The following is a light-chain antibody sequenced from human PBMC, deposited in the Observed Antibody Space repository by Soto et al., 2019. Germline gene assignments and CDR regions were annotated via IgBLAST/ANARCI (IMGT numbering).Light chain of an antibody. CDR3: QQYHQWPPVT. CDR1: QSVSSD. J-gene: IGKJ4*01. V-gene: IGKV3-15*01. CDR2: DAS. Sequence: EIVMTQSPATLSVSPGERATLSCRASQSVSSDLAWYQQKPGQAPRLLIYDASTRATGIPARFSGSGSGTEFTLTISSLQSEDSAVYYCQQYHQWPPVTFGGGTKVEIK.